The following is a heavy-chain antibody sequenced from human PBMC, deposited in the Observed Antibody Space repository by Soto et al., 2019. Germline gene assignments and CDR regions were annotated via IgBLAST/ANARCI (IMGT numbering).Heavy chain of an antibody. CDR2: ISSSSSTI. J-gene: IGHJ3*01. V-gene: IGHV3-48*02. Sequence: GGSLRLSCAASGFTFSSYSMNWVRQAPGKGLEWVSYISSSSSTIYYADSVKGRFTISRDNAKNSLYLQMNSLRDEDTAVYYCARGRAPNDYGDFLRVWGQGTMVTVSS. D-gene: IGHD4-17*01. CDR1: GFTFSSYS. CDR3: ARGRAPNDYGDFLRV.